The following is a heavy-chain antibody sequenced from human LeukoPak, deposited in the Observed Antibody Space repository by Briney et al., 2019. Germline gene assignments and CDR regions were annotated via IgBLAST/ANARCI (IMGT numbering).Heavy chain of an antibody. Sequence: SETLFLTCTVSGGSISSSSYYWGWIRQPPGKGLEWIGEIFFTGTTTYNPSLKSRVSMSLDKSKNQFSLNLTSVTAADTAIYYCARVYCSSNSCYLDYWSQGTLVTVSS. CDR2: IFFTGTT. CDR3: ARVYCSSNSCYLDY. D-gene: IGHD2-2*01. V-gene: IGHV4-39*07. CDR1: GGSISSSSYY. J-gene: IGHJ4*02.